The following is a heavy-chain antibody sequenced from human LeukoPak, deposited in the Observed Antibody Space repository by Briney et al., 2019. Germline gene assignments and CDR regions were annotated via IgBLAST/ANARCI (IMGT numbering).Heavy chain of an antibody. CDR3: ASFYDSSGYWDY. J-gene: IGHJ4*02. Sequence: SETLSLTGTVSGGSISSSSYYWGWIRQPPGKGLEWIGSIYYSGSTYYNPSLKSRVTISVDTSKNQFSLKLSSVTAADTAVYYCASFYDSSGYWDYWGQGTLVTVSS. V-gene: IGHV4-39*01. CDR1: GGSISSSSYY. CDR2: IYYSGST. D-gene: IGHD3-22*01.